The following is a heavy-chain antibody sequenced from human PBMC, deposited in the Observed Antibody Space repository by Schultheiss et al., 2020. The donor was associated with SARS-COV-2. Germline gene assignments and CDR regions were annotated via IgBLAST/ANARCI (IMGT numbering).Heavy chain of an antibody. CDR3: ARDGGSGGSGWYGWFDP. Sequence: SETLSLTCAVSGGSISSSNWWSWVRQPPGKGLEWIGSIYYSGSTYYNPSLKSRVTISRDKPKNQFSLNLSSVTAADTAVYYCARDGGSGGSGWYGWFDPWGQGTLVTVSS. D-gene: IGHD6-19*01. CDR2: IYYSGST. J-gene: IGHJ5*02. V-gene: IGHV4-4*02. CDR1: GGSISSSNW.